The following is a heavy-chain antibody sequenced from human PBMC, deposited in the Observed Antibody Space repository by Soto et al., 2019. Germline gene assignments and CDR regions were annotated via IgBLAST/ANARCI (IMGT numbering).Heavy chain of an antibody. CDR3: ARVLRGWFDP. V-gene: IGHV4-4*02. CDR2: ISHSGIT. J-gene: IGHJ5*02. CDR1: GFSITSANW. Sequence: TLSLTCAVSGFSITSANWCTWVRQPPGGGLEWIGEISHSGITNYKASLKSRVTMSVDKTKNDVSLKLTSVTAADTAVYYCARVLRGWFDPWGQGTPVTVSS.